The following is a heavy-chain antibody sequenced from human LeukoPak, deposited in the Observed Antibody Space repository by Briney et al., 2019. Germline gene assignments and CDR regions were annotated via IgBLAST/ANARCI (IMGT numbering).Heavy chain of an antibody. V-gene: IGHV4-39*07. Sequence: SETLSLTCTVSGGSMTSSGYYWGWVRQPPGEGLECIGSIYYTGTTYYRPSLKSRVTISLHTTQFSLKLTSVGAADTAVYFCVRQVHSLVTDWGQGILVTVSS. CDR2: IYYTGTT. J-gene: IGHJ4*02. CDR3: VRQVHSLVTD. CDR1: GGSMTSSGYY. D-gene: IGHD2-21*02.